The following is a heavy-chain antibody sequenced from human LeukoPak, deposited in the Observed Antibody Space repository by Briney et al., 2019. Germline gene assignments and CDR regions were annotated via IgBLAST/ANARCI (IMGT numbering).Heavy chain of an antibody. CDR3: AKSSRDHDAFDI. CDR1: EFSVGSNY. V-gene: IGHV3-66*01. J-gene: IGHJ3*02. CDR2: IYSGGST. Sequence: GGSLRLSCAASEFSVGSNYMTWVRQAPGKGLEWVLLIYSGGSTYYADSVKGRFTISRDNSKNTLYLQMNSLRAEDTAVYYCAKSSRDHDAFDIWGQGTMVTVSS.